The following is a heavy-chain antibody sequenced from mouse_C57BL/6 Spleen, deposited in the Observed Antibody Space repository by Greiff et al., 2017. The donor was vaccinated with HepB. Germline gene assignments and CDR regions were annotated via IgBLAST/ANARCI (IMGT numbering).Heavy chain of an antibody. D-gene: IGHD2-3*01. V-gene: IGHV3-6*01. CDR3: ARGDGYYYYYAMDY. CDR2: ISYDGSN. Sequence: ESGPGLVKPSQSLSLTCSVTGYSITSGYYWNWIRQFPGNKLEWIGYISYDGSNNYNPSLKNRISITRDTFKNQFFLKLNSVTTEDTATYYCARGDGYYYYYAMDYWGQGTSVTVSS. CDR1: GYSITSGYY. J-gene: IGHJ4*01.